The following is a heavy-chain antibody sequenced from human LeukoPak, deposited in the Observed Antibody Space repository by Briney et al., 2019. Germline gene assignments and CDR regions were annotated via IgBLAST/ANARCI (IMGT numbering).Heavy chain of an antibody. D-gene: IGHD1-26*01. CDR2: ISYDGSKK. CDR3: ARDPSRNVVMGVTSAFPDY. CDR1: GFTFSDYA. V-gene: IGHV3-30-3*01. J-gene: IGHJ4*02. Sequence: GGSLRLSCAASGFTFSDYAMHWVRQPPGKGLEWVAVISYDGSKKYYADSVQGRFIISRDNSRNTLYLRMNSLRAEDTTVYYCARDPSRNVVMGVTSAFPDYWGQGTLVTVSS.